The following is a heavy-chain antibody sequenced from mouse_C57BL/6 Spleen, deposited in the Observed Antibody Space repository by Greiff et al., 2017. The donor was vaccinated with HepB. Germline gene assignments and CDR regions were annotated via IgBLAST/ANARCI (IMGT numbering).Heavy chain of an antibody. CDR1: GFNIKDYY. D-gene: IGHD1-1*01. V-gene: IGHV14-1*01. CDR2: IDPEDGDT. CDR3: TTEIFYYYGSSYGAY. J-gene: IGHJ3*01. Sequence: VQLQQSGAELVRPGASVKLSCTASGFNIKDYYMHWVKQRPEQGLEWIGRIDPEDGDTEYAPKFQGKATMTADTSSNTAYLQLSSLTSEDTAVYYCTTEIFYYYGSSYGAYWGQGTLVTVSA.